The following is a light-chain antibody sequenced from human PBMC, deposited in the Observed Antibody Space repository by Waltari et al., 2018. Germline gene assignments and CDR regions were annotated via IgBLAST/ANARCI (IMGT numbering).Light chain of an antibody. CDR1: SSDIGVYNF. CDR3: SSYTSSSTVV. Sequence: QSALTQPASVTGSPGQSVTIPCPGTSSDIGVYNFVPWYQQHPGKAPKLMLYDVTNRPSGVSDRFSASKSGNTASLTISGLQAEDEGDYYCSSYTSSSTVVFGGGTKLTVL. V-gene: IGLV2-14*03. J-gene: IGLJ2*01. CDR2: DVT.